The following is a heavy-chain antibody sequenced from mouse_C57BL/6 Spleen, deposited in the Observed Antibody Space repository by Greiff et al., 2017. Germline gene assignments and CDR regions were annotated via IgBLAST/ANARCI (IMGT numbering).Heavy chain of an antibody. CDR3: ARRYYVWFAY. J-gene: IGHJ3*01. D-gene: IGHD1-1*01. V-gene: IGHV1-18*01. CDR1: GYTFPDYN. CDR2: INPNNGGT. Sequence: EVKLQESGPELVKPGASVTIPCKASGYTFPDYNLHWVKQSHGKSLEWIGDINPNNGGTIYNQKFKGKATLTVDKSSSTAYMELRSLTSEDTAVYYCARRYYVWFAYWGQGTLVTVSA.